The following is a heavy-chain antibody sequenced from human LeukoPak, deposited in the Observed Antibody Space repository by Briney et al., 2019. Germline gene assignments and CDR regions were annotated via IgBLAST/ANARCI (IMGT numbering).Heavy chain of an antibody. CDR2: ISYDGSNK. Sequence: GGSLRLSCAASGFTFSSYAMHWVRQAPGKGLEWVAVISYDGSNKYYADSVKGRVTISRDNSKNTVFLQMNSLRAEDTALYYCARINYRAFSIWGQGTMATVSS. CDR1: GFTFSSYA. D-gene: IGHD4-11*01. J-gene: IGHJ3*02. V-gene: IGHV3-30*07. CDR3: ARINYRAFSI.